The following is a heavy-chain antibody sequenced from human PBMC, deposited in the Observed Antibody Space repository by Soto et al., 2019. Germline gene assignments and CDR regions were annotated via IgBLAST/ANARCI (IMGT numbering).Heavy chain of an antibody. CDR3: AKEEEYQLLREYFFDY. Sequence: EVQLLESGGGLVQPGGSLRLSCTASGFTFSSYAMSWVRQAPGKGLEWVSAIGGSGGGTYYEDSVKGRFTISRDNSENTLYLQMNSLRAEDTAVYYCAKEEEYQLLREYFFDYWGQGTLVTVSS. V-gene: IGHV3-23*01. CDR2: IGGSGGGT. CDR1: GFTFSSYA. J-gene: IGHJ4*02. D-gene: IGHD2-2*01.